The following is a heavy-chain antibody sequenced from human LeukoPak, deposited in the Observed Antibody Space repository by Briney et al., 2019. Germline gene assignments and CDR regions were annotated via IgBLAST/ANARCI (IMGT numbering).Heavy chain of an antibody. D-gene: IGHD6-19*01. J-gene: IGHJ4*02. V-gene: IGHV1-2*04. CDR1: GYTFTGYY. CDR3: ARGSPSIAVAGMLPGSY. CDR2: INPNSGGT. Sequence: ASVKVSCKASGYTFTGYYMHWVRQAPGQGLEWMGWINPNSGGTNYAQKFQGWVTMTRDTSISTAYMELSRLRSDDTAVYYCARGSPSIAVAGMLPGSYWGQGTLVTVSS.